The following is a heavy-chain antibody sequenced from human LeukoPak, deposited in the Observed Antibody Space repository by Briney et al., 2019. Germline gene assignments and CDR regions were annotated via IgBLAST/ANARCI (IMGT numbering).Heavy chain of an antibody. CDR2: ISSNGGST. V-gene: IGHV3-64*02. CDR3: ARGAVATISGYYFDY. CDR1: VFTFSSYA. D-gene: IGHD3-10*01. Sequence: GGSLRLSCAASVFTFSSYAMHWVRQAPGKGLEYVSAISSNGGSTYYADSVKGKFTISRDNSKNTLYLQMGSLRAEDMAVYYCARGAVATISGYYFDYWGQGTLVTVSS. J-gene: IGHJ4*02.